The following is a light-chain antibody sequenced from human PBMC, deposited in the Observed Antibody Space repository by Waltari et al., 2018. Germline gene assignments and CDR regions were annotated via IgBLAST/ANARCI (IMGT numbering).Light chain of an antibody. CDR2: SNN. CDR1: SSNIGSKT. CDR3: SSWDDSVIGPV. J-gene: IGLJ2*01. V-gene: IGLV1-44*01. Sequence: QSMLTQPPSASGTPGQRVTISCSGSSSNIGSKTVNWYQHLPGTAPRVLIYSNNPRPSGGPDRFSGSKSGTSASLAISVLQSEDEADYYCSSWDDSVIGPVFGGGTKLTVL.